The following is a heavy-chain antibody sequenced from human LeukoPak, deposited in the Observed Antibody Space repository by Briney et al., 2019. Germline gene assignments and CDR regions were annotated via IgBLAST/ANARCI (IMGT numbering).Heavy chain of an antibody. V-gene: IGHV3-64*02. J-gene: IGHJ4*02. CDR3: ARGFRYYGSGIDY. CDR1: GFTFSEYN. D-gene: IGHD3-10*01. CDR2: ISTNGGST. Sequence: PGGSLRLSCAASGFTFSEYNMHWVRQAPGKGLEYVSAISTNGGSTHYADSVKGRFTISRDDPKSTLDLQMGSLRPEDMAVYYCARGFRYYGSGIDYWGQGTLVAV.